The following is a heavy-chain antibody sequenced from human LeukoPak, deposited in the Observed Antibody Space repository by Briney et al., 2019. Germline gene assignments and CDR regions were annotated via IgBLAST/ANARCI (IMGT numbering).Heavy chain of an antibody. CDR1: GGTFSSYA. CDR2: IIPIFGTA. V-gene: IGHV1-69*06. Sequence: ASVKVSCKASGGTFSSYAISWVRQAPGQGLEWMGGIIPIFGTANYAQKFQGRVAITADKSTGTASMELSSLRSEDTAVYYCARDVPIGNKRYYYYYMDVWGKGTTVTVSS. CDR3: ARDVPIGNKRYYYYYMDV. D-gene: IGHD4-23*01. J-gene: IGHJ6*03.